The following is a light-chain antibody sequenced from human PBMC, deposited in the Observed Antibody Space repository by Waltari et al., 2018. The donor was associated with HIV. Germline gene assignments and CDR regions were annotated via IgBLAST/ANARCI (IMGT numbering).Light chain of an antibody. CDR3: CSQATSGSLM. CDR1: TSDIDDYSS. J-gene: IGLJ3*02. Sequence: QSALTQPASVSGSPGQSITISCSGPTSDIDDYSSFSWYQQHPGKAPKLIVFEVTYRPSGVSSRFSGSRSDNTASLTISGLQPEDEADYFCCSQATSGSLMFGGGTKLTVL. CDR2: EVT. V-gene: IGLV2-14*01.